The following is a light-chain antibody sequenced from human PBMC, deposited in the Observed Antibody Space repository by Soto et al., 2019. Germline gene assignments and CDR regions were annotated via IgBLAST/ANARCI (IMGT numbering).Light chain of an antibody. CDR1: QGIGNY. J-gene: IGKJ4*01. Sequence: DIQMTQSPSSLSASVGDRVTITCRASQGIGNYLAWYQQRPGKVPKLLIYVESTLKSGVPSRFSGSGSVPDFTLTISSLQPEDVATYYCPKYDHAAHTVGGGIKVEIK. V-gene: IGKV1-27*01. CDR2: VES. CDR3: PKYDHAAHT.